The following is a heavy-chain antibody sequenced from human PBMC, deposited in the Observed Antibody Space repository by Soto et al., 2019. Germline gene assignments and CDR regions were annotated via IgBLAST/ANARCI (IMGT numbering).Heavy chain of an antibody. CDR2: ISYDGSNK. J-gene: IGHJ4*02. Sequence: QVQLVESGGGVVQPGRSLRLSCAASGFTFSSYAMHWVRQAPGKGLEWVAVISYDGSNKYYADSVKGRFTISKDNSKNPVYLQMNSLRAEDTAVYYCARGFQLVRGPIDYWGQETLVTVSS. D-gene: IGHD6-13*01. CDR3: ARGFQLVRGPIDY. CDR1: GFTFSSYA. V-gene: IGHV3-30-3*01.